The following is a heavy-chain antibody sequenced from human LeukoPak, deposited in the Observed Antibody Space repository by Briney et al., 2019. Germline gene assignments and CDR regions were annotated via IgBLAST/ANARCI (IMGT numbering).Heavy chain of an antibody. CDR1: GFTFSSYA. CDR2: ISANGDST. CDR3: ARRGSSGWYVDV. V-gene: IGHV3-64*01. Sequence: GGSLRLSCAASGFTFSSYAMHWVRQAPGQGLEYVSVISANGDSTYYANSVKGRFTISRDNSKNTLYLQMGGLRGEDMAVYYCARRGSSGWYVDVWGKGTTVTVSS. D-gene: IGHD6-19*01. J-gene: IGHJ6*03.